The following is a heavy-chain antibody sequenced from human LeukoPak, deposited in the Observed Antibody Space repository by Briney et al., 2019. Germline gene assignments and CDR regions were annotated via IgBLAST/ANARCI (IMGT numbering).Heavy chain of an antibody. CDR3: AREYRSGYFYVHDAFDM. D-gene: IGHD3-22*01. Sequence: SETLSLTCTVSGDSISSDTYYWNWIRQSAGKGLEWIGRIYTSGDTYYNPSLKSRVTISVDTSKNQFSLKLTSVTAADAAMYYCAREYRSGYFYVHDAFDMWGQGTTVIVSS. V-gene: IGHV4-61*02. CDR2: IYTSGDT. CDR1: GDSISSDTYY. J-gene: IGHJ3*02.